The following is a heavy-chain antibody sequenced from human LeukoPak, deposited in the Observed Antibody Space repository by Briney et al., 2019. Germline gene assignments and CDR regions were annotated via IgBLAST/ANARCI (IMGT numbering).Heavy chain of an antibody. D-gene: IGHD6-13*01. J-gene: IGHJ1*01. CDR1: GYTFTSYG. CDR2: ISAYNGNT. V-gene: IGHV1-18*01. Sequence: GASVKVSCKASGYTFTSYGISWVRQAPGQGLEWMGWISAYNGNTNYAQKLQGRVTMTTDTATSTAYMELRSLRSDDTAVYYCARDLCIASSCRKGYFRHWGQGTLVTVSS. CDR3: ARDLCIASSCRKGYFRH.